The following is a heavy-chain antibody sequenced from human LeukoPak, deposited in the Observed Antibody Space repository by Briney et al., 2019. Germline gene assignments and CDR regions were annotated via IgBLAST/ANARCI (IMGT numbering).Heavy chain of an antibody. CDR3: AKDSDAPYFDY. CDR1: GFTFSSYG. CDR2: ISYDGSNK. V-gene: IGHV3-30*18. D-gene: IGHD3-10*01. J-gene: IGHJ4*02. Sequence: GGSLRLSCAASGFTFSSYGMHWVRQAPGKGLEWVAVISYDGSNKYYADSVKGRFTISRDNSKNTLYLQMNSLRAEDTAVYYCAKDSDAPYFDYWGQGTLVTVSS.